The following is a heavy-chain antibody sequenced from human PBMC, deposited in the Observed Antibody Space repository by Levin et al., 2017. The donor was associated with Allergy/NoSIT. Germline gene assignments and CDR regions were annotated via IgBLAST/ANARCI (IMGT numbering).Heavy chain of an antibody. D-gene: IGHD2-15*01. CDR1: GFTFSSYS. V-gene: IGHV3-21*01. CDR2: ISSSSSYI. J-gene: IGHJ6*04. Sequence: RAGGSLRLSCAASGFTFSSYSMNWVRQAPGKGLEWVSSISSSSSYIYYADSVKGRFTISRDNAKNSLYLQMNSLRAEDTAVYYCARCLHCSGGSWGLDVWGKGTTVTVSS. CDR3: ARCLHCSGGSWGLDV.